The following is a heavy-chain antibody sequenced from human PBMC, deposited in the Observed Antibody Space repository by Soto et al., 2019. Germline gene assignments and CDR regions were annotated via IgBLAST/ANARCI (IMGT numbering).Heavy chain of an antibody. CDR2: ISSSSSSI. CDR3: ARRVYYVLDY. CDR1: GFTFSSYG. Sequence: GGSLRLSCAASGFTFSSYGMHWVRQAPGKGLDWVSYISSSSSSIYYADSVKGRFTISRDNAKNSLYLQMNSLRDEDTAVYYCARRVYYVLDYWGQGTLVTVSS. V-gene: IGHV3-48*02. J-gene: IGHJ4*02. D-gene: IGHD6-13*01.